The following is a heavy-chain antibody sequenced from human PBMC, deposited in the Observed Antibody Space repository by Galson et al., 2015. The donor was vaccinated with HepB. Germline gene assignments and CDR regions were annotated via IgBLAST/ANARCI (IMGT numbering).Heavy chain of an antibody. CDR3: AKDRSDGSSWEYYFDY. CDR1: GFTFSSYA. CDR2: ISGSGGST. V-gene: IGHV3-23*01. D-gene: IGHD6-13*01. Sequence: SLRLSCAASGFTFSSYAMSWVRQAPGKGLEWVSEISGSGGSTYYADSVKGRFTISRDNSKNTLYLQMNSLRAEDTAVYYCAKDRSDGSSWEYYFDYWGQGTLVTVSS. J-gene: IGHJ4*02.